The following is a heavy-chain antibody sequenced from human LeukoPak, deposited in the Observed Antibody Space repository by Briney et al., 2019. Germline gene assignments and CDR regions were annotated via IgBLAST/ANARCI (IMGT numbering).Heavy chain of an antibody. CDR3: AIASGSRGWYFDL. D-gene: IGHD5-12*01. V-gene: IGHV1-2*02. CDR1: GYTFTGHY. CDR2: INSNSGDI. Sequence: ASVKVSCKTSGYTFTGHYMFWMRQAPGQGLEWMGWINSNSGDIKYSQRFQGRVTMTRDTTINTVYMELSRLTYDDTAVYYCAIASGSRGWYFDLWGRGTLVTVSS. J-gene: IGHJ2*01.